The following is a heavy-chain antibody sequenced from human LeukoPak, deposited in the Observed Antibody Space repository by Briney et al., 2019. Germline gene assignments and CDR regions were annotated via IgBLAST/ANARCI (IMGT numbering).Heavy chain of an antibody. CDR2: IYHSGST. D-gene: IGHD6-19*01. Sequence: MPSETLSLTCTVSGYSISSGYYWGWIRQPPGKGLEWIGSIYHSGSTYYNPSLKSRVTISVDTSKNQFSLKLSSVTAADRAGYFCVRHLTSKYSSGWYYVDYWGQGTLVTVSS. CDR1: GYSISSGYY. J-gene: IGHJ4*02. CDR3: VRHLTSKYSSGWYYVDY. V-gene: IGHV4-38-2*02.